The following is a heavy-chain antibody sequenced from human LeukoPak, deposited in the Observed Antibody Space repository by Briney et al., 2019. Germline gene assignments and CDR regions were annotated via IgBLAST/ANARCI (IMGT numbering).Heavy chain of an antibody. J-gene: IGHJ5*02. CDR1: GGSISSNY. CDR2: IFSSGST. Sequence: SETLCLTCTVSGGSISSNYWSWIRQPPGKGLEWIGYIFSSGSTNYNPSLKSRVTISVDISKNQFSLRLRSVTAADTAMYYCARDLNWIDPWGQGTLVTVSS. V-gene: IGHV4-59*01. CDR3: ARDLNWIDP.